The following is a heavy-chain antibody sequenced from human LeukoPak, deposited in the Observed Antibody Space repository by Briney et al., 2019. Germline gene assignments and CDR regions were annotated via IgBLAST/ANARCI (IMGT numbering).Heavy chain of an antibody. J-gene: IGHJ4*02. CDR1: GFTFSSYP. V-gene: IGHV3-23*01. D-gene: IGHD6-19*01. Sequence: PGGSLTLSCAASGFTFSSYPMSWVRQAPGKGLEWVSTITGSGGSTNYAASVKGRLTISRDNSKNTLYLQINSLRAEDTRVYYCAKRDGSGWYYFDCWGQGTLVTVSS. CDR3: AKRDGSGWYYFDC. CDR2: ITGSGGST.